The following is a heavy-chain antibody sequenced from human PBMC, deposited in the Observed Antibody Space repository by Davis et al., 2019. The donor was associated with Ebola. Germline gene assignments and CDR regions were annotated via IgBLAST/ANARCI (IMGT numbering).Heavy chain of an antibody. CDR2: ISAYNGHT. Sequence: ASVKVSCKVSVYIISELSMHWVRQAPGQGLEWMAWISAYNGHTNYAQKFQGRLTLTTDTSTSTVYMELRSLTSDDTAEYYCARGRNGGWDFDYWGQGTRVTVSS. V-gene: IGHV1-18*01. CDR3: ARGRNGGWDFDY. D-gene: IGHD6-19*01. CDR1: VYIISELS. J-gene: IGHJ4*02.